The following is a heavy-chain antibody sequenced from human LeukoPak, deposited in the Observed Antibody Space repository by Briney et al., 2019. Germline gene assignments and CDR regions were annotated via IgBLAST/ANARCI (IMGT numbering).Heavy chain of an antibody. CDR1: GYTFTGYY. V-gene: IGHV1-2*02. Sequence: SVKVSCKASGYTFTGYYMHWVRQAPGQGLEWMGWINPNSGGTNYAQKFQGRVTMTRDTSISTAYMELSRLRSDDTAVYYCARVGVRYYYYMDVWGKGTTVTVSS. J-gene: IGHJ6*03. CDR2: INPNSGGT. CDR3: ARVGVRYYYYMDV.